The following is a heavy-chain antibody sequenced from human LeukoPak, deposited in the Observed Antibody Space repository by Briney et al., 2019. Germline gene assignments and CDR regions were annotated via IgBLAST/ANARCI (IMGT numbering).Heavy chain of an antibody. CDR2: IYWDDDE. D-gene: IGHD6-19*01. Sequence: SGPTLVNPTQILTLTCTFSGFSLSTYGVGVGWIRQPPGKALEWLALIYWDDDERYSPSLKSRLTITKDTSKNQVVLTMTNMDPVDTATYYCAHATLAGSFDYWGQGTLVTVSS. CDR1: GFSLSTYGVG. V-gene: IGHV2-5*02. J-gene: IGHJ4*02. CDR3: AHATLAGSFDY.